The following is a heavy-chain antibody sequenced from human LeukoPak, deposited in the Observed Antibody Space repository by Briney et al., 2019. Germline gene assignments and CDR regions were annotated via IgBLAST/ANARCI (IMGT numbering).Heavy chain of an antibody. CDR3: TTDRSYDYVWGSYRYG. V-gene: IGHV3-15*01. J-gene: IGHJ4*02. CDR2: IKSKTDGGTT. Sequence: KTGGSLRLSCAASGFTFSNAWMSWVRQAPGKGLEWVGRIKSKTDGGTTDYAAPVKGRFTISRDDSKNTLYLQVNSLKTEDTAVYYCTTDRSYDYVWGSYRYGWGQGTLVTVSS. D-gene: IGHD3-16*02. CDR1: GFTFSNAW.